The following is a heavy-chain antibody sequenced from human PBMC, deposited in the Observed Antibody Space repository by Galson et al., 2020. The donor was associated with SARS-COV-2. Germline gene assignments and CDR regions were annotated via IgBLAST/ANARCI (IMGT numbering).Heavy chain of an antibody. CDR2: IKGDGSET. D-gene: IGHD6-19*01. J-gene: IGHJ4*02. Sequence: GESLKISCEVSGFTFNDFWMSWFRQAPGKGLEWVANIKGDGSETNYADFVKGRFSISRDNAANSLYLQINSLRVEDSAVYYCSREGWQGGYWGQGTRVTVSS. CDR1: GFTFNDFW. V-gene: IGHV3-7*01. CDR3: SREGWQGGY.